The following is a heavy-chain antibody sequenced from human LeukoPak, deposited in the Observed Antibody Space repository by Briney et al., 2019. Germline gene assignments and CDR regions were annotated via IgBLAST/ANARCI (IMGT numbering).Heavy chain of an antibody. CDR3: ARVVTTKQNWFDP. J-gene: IGHJ5*02. CDR2: IYHSGST. D-gene: IGHD4-17*01. Sequence: SETLSLTCAVSGYSISSGHYWGWIRQPPGKGLEWIGSIYHSGSTYYNPSLKSRVTISVDTSKNQFSLKLSSVTAADTAVYYCARVVTTKQNWFDPWGQGTLVTVSS. V-gene: IGHV4-38-2*01. CDR1: GYSISSGHY.